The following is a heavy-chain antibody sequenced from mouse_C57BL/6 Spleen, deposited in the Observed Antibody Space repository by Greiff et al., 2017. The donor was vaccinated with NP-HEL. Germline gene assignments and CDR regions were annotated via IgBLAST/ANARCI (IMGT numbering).Heavy chain of an antibody. D-gene: IGHD3-2*02. CDR1: GYTFTNYW. CDR3: ARAEDSSGPSFDY. Sequence: QVQLKQPGAELVKPGASVKLSCKASGYTFTNYWIGWAKQRPGHGLEWIGDIYPGGGYTNYNEKFKGKATLTADKSSSTAYMQFSSLTSEDSAIYYCARAEDSSGPSFDYWGQGTTLTVSS. CDR2: IYPGGGYT. V-gene: IGHV1-63*01. J-gene: IGHJ2*01.